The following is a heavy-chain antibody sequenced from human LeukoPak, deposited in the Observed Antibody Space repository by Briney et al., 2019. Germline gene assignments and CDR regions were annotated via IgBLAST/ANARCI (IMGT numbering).Heavy chain of an antibody. Sequence: GGSLRLSCAASGFTFSTYGTSWVRQAPGKGLEWVSGISGSGGSRFYTDSVKGRFTISRDNSKNTLYLQMNSLRAEDTAVYYCAKLREWELPDLVDYWGQGTLVTVSS. CDR3: AKLREWELPDLVDY. D-gene: IGHD1-26*01. J-gene: IGHJ4*02. CDR1: GFTFSTYG. CDR2: ISGSGGSR. V-gene: IGHV3-23*01.